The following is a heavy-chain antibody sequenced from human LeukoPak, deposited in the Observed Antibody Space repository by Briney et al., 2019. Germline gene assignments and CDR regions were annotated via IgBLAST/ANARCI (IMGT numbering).Heavy chain of an antibody. V-gene: IGHV3-48*03. Sequence: PGGSLGLSCAASGFTFSGFEMNWVRQAPGKGLEWVSYISSSGSTRYYADSVEGRFTVSRDNAKNSLHLQMNSLRAEDTAVYYCARDPVNCGGDCYQAWGQGTLVTVSS. D-gene: IGHD2-21*02. CDR2: ISSSGSTR. J-gene: IGHJ5*02. CDR3: ARDPVNCGGDCYQA. CDR1: GFTFSGFE.